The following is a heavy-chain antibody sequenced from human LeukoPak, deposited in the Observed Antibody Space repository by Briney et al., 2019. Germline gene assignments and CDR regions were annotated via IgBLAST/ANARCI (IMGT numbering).Heavy chain of an antibody. V-gene: IGHV3-33*06. D-gene: IGHD4-17*01. Sequence: PGRSLRLSCAASGFTFSSYGMHWVRQAPGKGLEWVAVIWYDGSNKYYADSVKGRFTISRDNSKNTLYLQMNSLRAEDTAVYYCAKESTVTTLWDYWGQGTLVTVSS. J-gene: IGHJ4*02. CDR2: IWYDGSNK. CDR1: GFTFSSYG. CDR3: AKESTVTTLWDY.